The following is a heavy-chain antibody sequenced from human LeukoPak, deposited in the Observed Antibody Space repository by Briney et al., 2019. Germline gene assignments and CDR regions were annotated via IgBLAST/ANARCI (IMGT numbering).Heavy chain of an antibody. D-gene: IGHD3-3*01. J-gene: IGHJ3*02. CDR2: IYYSGST. CDR1: GGSISSYY. V-gene: IGHV4-59*01. CDR3: ARESNLFGVADDAFDI. Sequence: SETLSLTCTVSGGSISSYYWSWIRQPPGKGLEWIGYIYYSGSTNYNPSLKSRVTISVDTSKNQFSLKLSSETAADTAVYYCARESNLFGVADDAFDIWGQGTMVTVSS.